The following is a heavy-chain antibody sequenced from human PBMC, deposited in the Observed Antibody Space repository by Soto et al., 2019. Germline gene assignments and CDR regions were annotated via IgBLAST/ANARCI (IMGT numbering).Heavy chain of an antibody. CDR1: GSSISTYG. J-gene: IGHJ3*01. CDR2: ISGSGTGT. V-gene: IGHV3-23*01. D-gene: IGHD2-2*01. CDR3: AISDLPASIVRLAFDV. Sequence: EVQVSESGGGLVQPGGSLRLSCSGSGSSISTYGAGLVRQAPGKGREWVSAISGSGTGTYYSDSVRGRFSISRDNSKNMVYLQMNRLSAGDTAIYFCAISDLPASIVRLAFDVWGQGTMVTVSS.